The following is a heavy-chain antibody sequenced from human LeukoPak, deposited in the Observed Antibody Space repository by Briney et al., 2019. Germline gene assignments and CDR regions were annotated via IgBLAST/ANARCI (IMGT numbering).Heavy chain of an antibody. J-gene: IGHJ4*02. Sequence: GRSLRLSCAASGFTFSRYGMRWVRQAPGKGLEWVAFVRYDGNNKYYVDSVKGRFTISRDNSKNTLYLQMNSLRAEDTAVYYCAKDPGYDFWSAYYTDYWGQGTPVTVSS. CDR3: AKDPGYDFWSAYYTDY. D-gene: IGHD3-3*01. CDR2: VRYDGNNK. CDR1: GFTFSRYG. V-gene: IGHV3-30*02.